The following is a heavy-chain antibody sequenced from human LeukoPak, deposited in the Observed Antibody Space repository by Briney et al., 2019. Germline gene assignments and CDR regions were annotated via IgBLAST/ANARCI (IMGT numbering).Heavy chain of an antibody. Sequence: SETLSLTCAVYGGSFRGYYWSWIRQPPGKGLEWIGEINHSGSTNYNPSLKSRVTISVDTSKNQFSLKLSSVTAADTAVYYCAREWRYCSGGSCYRAFDYWGQGTLVTVSS. CDR1: GGSFRGYY. J-gene: IGHJ4*02. CDR3: AREWRYCSGGSCYRAFDY. CDR2: INHSGST. V-gene: IGHV4-34*01. D-gene: IGHD2-15*01.